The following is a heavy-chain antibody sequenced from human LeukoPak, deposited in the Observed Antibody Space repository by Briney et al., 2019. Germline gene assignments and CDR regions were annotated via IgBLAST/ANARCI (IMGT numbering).Heavy chain of an antibody. J-gene: IGHJ4*02. CDR3: SRETVETTLDY. V-gene: IGHV4-34*01. Sequence: SETLSVTCADYGGSFSDYHWSWIRQRPGKRLEWSGEINNSGSTNYNPSLKSRVTRSVDTSKTEISLKQSSVPAADTAVYYCSRETVETTLDYWGQGTLVTVSS. D-gene: IGHD4-17*01. CDR1: GGSFSDYH. CDR2: INNSGST.